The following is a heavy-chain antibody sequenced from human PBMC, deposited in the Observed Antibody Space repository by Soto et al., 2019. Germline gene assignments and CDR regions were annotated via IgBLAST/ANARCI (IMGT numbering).Heavy chain of an antibody. CDR3: ATPTKGQDHDSSGYYSYAFDI. CDR1: GYTFTSYY. V-gene: IGHV1-46*01. D-gene: IGHD3-22*01. J-gene: IGHJ3*02. Sequence: ASVKVSCKASGYTFTSYYMHWVRQAPGQGLEWMGIINPSGGSTSYAQKFQGRVTMTRDTSTSTVYMELSSLRSEDTAVYYCATPTKGQDHDSSGYYSYAFDIWGQVTTVTVSS. CDR2: INPSGGST.